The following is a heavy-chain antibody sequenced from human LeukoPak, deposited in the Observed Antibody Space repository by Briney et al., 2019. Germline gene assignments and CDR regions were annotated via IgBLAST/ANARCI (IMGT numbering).Heavy chain of an antibody. V-gene: IGHV3-23*01. J-gene: IGHJ6*02. CDR1: GFTFSSYA. D-gene: IGHD2-2*02. CDR2: ISGSGGST. CDR3: AKPYCSSTSCYTGLYYYYGMDV. Sequence: GGSLRLSCAASGFTFSSYAMSWVRQVPGKGLEWVSAISGSGGSTYYADSVKGRFTISRDNSKNTLYLQMNSLRAEDTAVYYCAKPYCSSTSCYTGLYYYYGMDVWGQGTTVTVSS.